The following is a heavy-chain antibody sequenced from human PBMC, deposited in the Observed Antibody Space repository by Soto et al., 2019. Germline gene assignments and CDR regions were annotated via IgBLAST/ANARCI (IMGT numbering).Heavy chain of an antibody. CDR1: GFSFRDYW. J-gene: IGHJ5*02. V-gene: IGHV3-7*01. Sequence: GGSLRLSCTASGFSFRDYWMSWVRQAPGKGLEWVANIKKDGSETYYVESVKGRFAISRDNAKNSLYLQMDSLRAADGGVYFCARVPGQGWFDPWGQGALVTVSS. CDR3: ARVPGQGWFDP. CDR2: IKKDGSET.